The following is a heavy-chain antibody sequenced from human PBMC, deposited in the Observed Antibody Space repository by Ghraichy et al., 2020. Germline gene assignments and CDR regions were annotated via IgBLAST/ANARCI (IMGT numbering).Heavy chain of an antibody. D-gene: IGHD3-3*01. CDR1: GFTFSSYW. CDR3: ARDRGSSFWRDYYKGRFDY. CDR2: IKQAGSTT. J-gene: IGHJ4*02. V-gene: IGHV3-7*01. Sequence: GGSLRLSCATSGFTFSSYWMRWVRQAPGKGLEWVAHIKQAGSTTYYVDSVKGRFTISRDNAQNSLYLQMNSLRAEDTAMYYCARDRGSSFWRDYYKGRFDYWGKGALVTGSS.